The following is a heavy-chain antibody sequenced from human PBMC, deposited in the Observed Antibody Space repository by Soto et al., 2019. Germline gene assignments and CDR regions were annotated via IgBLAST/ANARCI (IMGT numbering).Heavy chain of an antibody. V-gene: IGHV4-34*01. CDR1: GGSFSGYY. CDR3: ARERGVTMVRGVYYYYYYMDV. D-gene: IGHD3-10*01. J-gene: IGHJ6*03. CDR2: INHSGST. Sequence: PSETLSLTCAVYGGSFSGYYWSWIRQPPGKGLEWIGEINHSGSTNYNPSLKSRVTISVDTSKNQFSLKLSSVTAADTAVYYCARERGVTMVRGVYYYYYYMDVWGKGTTVTV.